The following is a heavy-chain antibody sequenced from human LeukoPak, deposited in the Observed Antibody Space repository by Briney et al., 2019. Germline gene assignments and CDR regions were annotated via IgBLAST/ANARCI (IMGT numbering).Heavy chain of an antibody. CDR2: ISSSSSYI. Sequence: KTGGSLRLSCAASGFTFSSYSMNWVRQAPGKGLEWVSSISSSSSYIYYADSVKGRFTISRDNAKNSLYLQMNSLRAEDTAVYYCARVYCSGGNCYSVGDYWGQGTLVTVSS. D-gene: IGHD2-15*01. CDR1: GFTFSSYS. V-gene: IGHV3-21*01. CDR3: ARVYCSGGNCYSVGDY. J-gene: IGHJ4*02.